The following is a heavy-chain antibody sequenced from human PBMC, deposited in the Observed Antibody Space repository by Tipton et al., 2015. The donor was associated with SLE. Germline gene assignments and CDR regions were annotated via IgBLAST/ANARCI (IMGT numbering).Heavy chain of an antibody. CDR1: GFTFTNAW. J-gene: IGHJ4*02. V-gene: IGHV3-15*05. CDR2: IKSKNVGGTT. CDR3: AGTKYINSAIEY. D-gene: IGHD6-13*01. Sequence: GSLRLSCAASGFTFTNAWMNWVRQAPGKGLEWVGRIKSKNVGGTTEYAAPVKGRITISRDDSKNTLHLQMNSLRVEDTAVYYCAGTKYINSAIEYWGQGTLVAVSS.